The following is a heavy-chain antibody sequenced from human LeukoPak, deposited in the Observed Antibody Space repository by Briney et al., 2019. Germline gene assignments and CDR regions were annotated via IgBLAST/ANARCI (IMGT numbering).Heavy chain of an antibody. V-gene: IGHV1-69*05. D-gene: IGHD2-2*01. CDR2: IIPIFGTA. CDR3: AKITFTISSTSYFRGVDWFDP. Sequence: SVKLSCKASGGTFSSYAISWVRQAPGHGLEWRGRIIPIFGTANYAQKFQGRVTITTDESTSTAYMELSSLRSEDTAVYYCAKITFTISSTSYFRGVDWFDPWGQGTLVTVSS. CDR1: GGTFSSYA. J-gene: IGHJ5*02.